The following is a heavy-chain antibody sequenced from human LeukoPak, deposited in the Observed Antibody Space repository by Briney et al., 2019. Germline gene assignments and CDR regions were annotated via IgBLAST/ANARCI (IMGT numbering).Heavy chain of an antibody. CDR3: ARGRGVSLYY. V-gene: IGHV3-74*01. Sequence: GGSLRLSCAASGLTISNYWMHWVRQVPGKGLVWVSRINSEGSSISYADSVKGRFTIPRDNAKNTLNLQMNSLRAEDTAVYYCARGRGVSLYYWGQGALVTVSS. J-gene: IGHJ4*02. D-gene: IGHD3-10*01. CDR2: INSEGSSI. CDR1: GLTISNYW.